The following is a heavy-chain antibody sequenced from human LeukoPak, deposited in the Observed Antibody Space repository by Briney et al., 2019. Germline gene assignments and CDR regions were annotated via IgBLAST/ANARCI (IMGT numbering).Heavy chain of an antibody. D-gene: IGHD6-13*01. J-gene: IGHJ4*02. CDR2: IYTSGST. CDR3: ARVYSSPPRDY. V-gene: IGHV4-61*02. Sequence: PSETLSLTCTVSGGSISSGSYYWSWIRQPAGKGLEWIGRIYTSGSTNYNPSLKSRVTISVDTSKNQFSLKLSSVTAADTAVYYCARVYSSPPRDYWGQGTLVTVSS. CDR1: GGSISSGSYY.